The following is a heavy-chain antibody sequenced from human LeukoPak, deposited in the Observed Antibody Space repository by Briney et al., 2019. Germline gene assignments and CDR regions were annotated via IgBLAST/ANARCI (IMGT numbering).Heavy chain of an antibody. CDR3: ARDARVPRTFDY. Sequence: SETLSLTCTVSGGSISSSSYYWGWIRQPPGKGLEWIGSIYYSGSTYYNPSLKSRVTISVDTSKNQFSLKLSSVTAADTAVYYCARDARVPRTFDYWGQRTLVTVSS. J-gene: IGHJ4*02. D-gene: IGHD1-1*01. CDR1: GGSISSSSYY. V-gene: IGHV4-39*07. CDR2: IYYSGST.